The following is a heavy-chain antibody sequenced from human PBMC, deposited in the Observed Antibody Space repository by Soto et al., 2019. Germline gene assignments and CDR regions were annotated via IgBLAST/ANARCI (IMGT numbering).Heavy chain of an antibody. D-gene: IGHD4-17*01. CDR3: ATVYGDYVLTFQH. J-gene: IGHJ1*01. V-gene: IGHV3-15*01. CDR2: IKSRLDGGTT. Sequence: EVQLVESGGGVVKPGGTLRLSCVASGLTFNNAWMRWVRQAPGKGLEWIGRIKSRLDGGTTDYGAPAKGRLTISRDDSKSTLYLQMNSLKIEDTAVYYCATVYGDYVLTFQHWGRGSLVAVS. CDR1: GLTFNNAW.